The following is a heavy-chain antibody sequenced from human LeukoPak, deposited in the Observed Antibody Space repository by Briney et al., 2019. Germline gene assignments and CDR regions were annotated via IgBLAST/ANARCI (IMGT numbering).Heavy chain of an antibody. CDR1: GGSFSGYY. CDR3: ARNHDSSGYSLDDWFDP. Sequence: SETLSLTCAVYGGSFSGYYWSWIRQPPGKGLEWIGEINHSGSTNYNPSLKSRVTISVDTSKNQFSLKLSSVTAADTAVYYCARNHDSSGYSLDDWFDPWGQGTLVTVSS. D-gene: IGHD3-22*01. CDR2: INHSGST. J-gene: IGHJ5*02. V-gene: IGHV4-34*01.